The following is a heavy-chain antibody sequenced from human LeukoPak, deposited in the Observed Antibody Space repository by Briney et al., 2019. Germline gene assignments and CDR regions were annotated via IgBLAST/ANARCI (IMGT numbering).Heavy chain of an antibody. Sequence: ASVKVSCKASGYTFTGYYMHWVRQAPGQGLEWMGWINPNSGGTNYAQKFQGRVTMTRDTSISTAYMELSRLRSDDTAVYYCASFDVSLGLRVAFDIWGQGTMVTVSS. CDR2: INPNSGGT. CDR3: ASFDVSLGLRVAFDI. D-gene: IGHD1-7*01. V-gene: IGHV1-2*02. CDR1: GYTFTGYY. J-gene: IGHJ3*02.